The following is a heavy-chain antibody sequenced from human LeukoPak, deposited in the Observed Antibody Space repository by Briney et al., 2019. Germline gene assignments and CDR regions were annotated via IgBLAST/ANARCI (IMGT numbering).Heavy chain of an antibody. D-gene: IGHD3-22*01. CDR3: ARTPDYYDSSGLFDY. J-gene: IGHJ4*02. Sequence: SETLSLTRTVSGGSISSSSYYWGWIRQPPGKGLEWIGNIYYSGSTYYNPSLKSRVTISVDTSKNQFSLKLSSVTAADTAVYYCARTPDYYDSSGLFDYWGQGTLVTVSS. V-gene: IGHV4-39*01. CDR1: GGSISSSSYY. CDR2: IYYSGST.